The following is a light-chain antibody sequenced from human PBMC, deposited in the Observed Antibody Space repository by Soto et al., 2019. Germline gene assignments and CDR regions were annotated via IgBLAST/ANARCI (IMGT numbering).Light chain of an antibody. CDR3: CSYAGSSPVV. CDR1: SSDVGSYNL. Sequence: QSALTQPASVSGSPGQSITISCTGTSSDVGSYNLVSWYQHHPGKAPKLMIYEGSKRPSGVSNRFSGSKSGNTASLTISGVQAEDEADYYCCSYAGSSPVVFGGGTKVTVL. V-gene: IGLV2-23*01. CDR2: EGS. J-gene: IGLJ2*01.